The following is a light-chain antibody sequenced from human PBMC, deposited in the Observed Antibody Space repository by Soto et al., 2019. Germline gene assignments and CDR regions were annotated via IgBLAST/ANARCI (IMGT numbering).Light chain of an antibody. J-gene: IGKJ1*01. Sequence: AIQMTQSPSSLSASVGDRDTITCRASQGMRYDVGWYQQRPVEAPRLLIYGTSNLQSGVPSRFSGSGSGTDFTLTISSLQPEDFATYYCLQDYDYPRTFGQGTKVEIK. CDR2: GTS. CDR1: QGMRYD. V-gene: IGKV1-6*01. CDR3: LQDYDYPRT.